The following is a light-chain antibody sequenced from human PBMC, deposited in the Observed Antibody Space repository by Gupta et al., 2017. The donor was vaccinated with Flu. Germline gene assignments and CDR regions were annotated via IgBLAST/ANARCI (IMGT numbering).Light chain of an antibody. CDR1: NIGSKS. Sequence: SYVLTQPPSVSVAPGQTASITCGGNNIGSKSVHWYQQKPGQAPVVVVYDDSDRPSGIPERFSGSKSGDTATLTISRVEAGDEADYYCQVWDSTSDHKVFGGGTKLTVI. CDR2: DDS. V-gene: IGLV3-21*02. CDR3: QVWDSTSDHKV. J-gene: IGLJ3*02.